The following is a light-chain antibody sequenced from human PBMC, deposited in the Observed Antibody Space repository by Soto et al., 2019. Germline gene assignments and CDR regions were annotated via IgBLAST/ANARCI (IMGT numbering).Light chain of an antibody. CDR2: GAS. Sequence: EIVVTQSPATVSVSPGERATLYCRASQSVGNNLAWYQQKPGQAPSLFIFGASVRATGVPDRFSGSGSGTEFTLSISNLQSEDYAVYYCQQYESWPPLFTFGQGTKL. CDR3: QQYESWPPLFT. V-gene: IGKV3-15*01. J-gene: IGKJ2*01. CDR1: QSVGNN.